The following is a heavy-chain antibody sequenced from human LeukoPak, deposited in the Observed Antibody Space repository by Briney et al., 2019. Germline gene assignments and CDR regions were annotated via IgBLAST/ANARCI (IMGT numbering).Heavy chain of an antibody. CDR2: MNSDGSDT. V-gene: IGHV3-74*01. J-gene: IGHJ4*02. D-gene: IGHD6-19*01. CDR3: ASCVAVPGLPDY. Sequence: GGSLRLSCAASGFSFSSYWMYWVRQAPAKGLVWVSRMNSDGSDTSYADSVQGRFTISRDKDKNTLYLQMNSLRAEDTAVYYCASCVAVPGLPDYWGQGTLVTVSS. CDR1: GFSFSSYW.